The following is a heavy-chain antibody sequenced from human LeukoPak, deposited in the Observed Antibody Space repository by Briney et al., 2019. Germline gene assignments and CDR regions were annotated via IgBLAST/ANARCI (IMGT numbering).Heavy chain of an antibody. D-gene: IGHD3-10*01. J-gene: IGHJ4*02. Sequence: ASVKVSCKTSGYSFTSYNLHWVRQAPGQRLEWMGIINPSGGNTNYAQKFQGRVTMTRDTSTSTVYMELSSLKSEDTAVYYCARENRITMVRGVTISYYFDYWGQGTLVTVSS. CDR1: GYSFTSYN. CDR3: ARENRITMVRGVTISYYFDY. CDR2: INPSGGNT. V-gene: IGHV1-46*01.